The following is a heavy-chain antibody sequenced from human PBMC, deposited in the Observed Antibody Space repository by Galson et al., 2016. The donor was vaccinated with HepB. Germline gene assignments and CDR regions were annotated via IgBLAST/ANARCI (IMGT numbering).Heavy chain of an antibody. D-gene: IGHD2-21*02. CDR1: GFTFSTYN. V-gene: IGHV3-21*01. CDR3: ARDRDYVVLLAAINDAFDI. Sequence: SLRLSCAASGFTFSTYNMNWVRQAAGKGLEWVSSISSSSSYIYYADSVKGRFTISRDNAKNSLYLQMNSLRAEDTAVYYCARDRDYVVLLAAINDAFDIWGQGTMVTVSS. CDR2: ISSSSSYI. J-gene: IGHJ3*02.